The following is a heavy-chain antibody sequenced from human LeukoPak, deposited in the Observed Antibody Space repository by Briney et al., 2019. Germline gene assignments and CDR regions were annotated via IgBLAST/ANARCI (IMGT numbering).Heavy chain of an antibody. V-gene: IGHV4-4*07. CDR3: ARGGRYRGSWYWFDP. CDR1: GGSISSYF. J-gene: IGHJ5*02. D-gene: IGHD6-13*01. Sequence: PSETLSLTCSVSGGSISSYFWSWIRQPAGKGLEWIGRIYPSGSTNYNPSLTSRVTMSVDTSKNQFSLKLSSVTAADTAVYYCARGGRYRGSWYWFDPWGQGTLVTVSS. CDR2: IYPSGST.